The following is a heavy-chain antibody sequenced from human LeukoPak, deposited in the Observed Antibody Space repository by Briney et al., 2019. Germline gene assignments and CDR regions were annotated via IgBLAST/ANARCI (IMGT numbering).Heavy chain of an antibody. Sequence: GGSLRLSCAASGFTFSNYAMSWVRQAPGKGLEWVSAISGSGGSTYYADSVKGRLTLSRDNSKNTLYLNMNSLRGEDTAVYHRAREAIAVGVAAMIGYWGERTLVSVS. V-gene: IGHV3-23*01. CDR1: GFTFSNYA. CDR3: AREAIAVGVAAMIGY. D-gene: IGHD2-15*01. J-gene: IGHJ4*01. CDR2: ISGSGGST.